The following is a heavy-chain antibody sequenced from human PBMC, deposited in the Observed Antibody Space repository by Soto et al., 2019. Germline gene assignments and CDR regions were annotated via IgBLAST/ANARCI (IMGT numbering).Heavy chain of an antibody. CDR3: ARGYYDILTGYYNAFDI. CDR2: IYYSGST. D-gene: IGHD3-9*01. J-gene: IGHJ3*02. CDR1: GGSISSYY. Sequence: SETLSLTCTVSGGSISSYYWSWIRQPPGKGLEWIGYIYYSGSTNYNPSLKSRVTISVDTSKNQFSLKLSSVTAADTAVYYCARGYYDILTGYYNAFDIWGQGTMVTVSS. V-gene: IGHV4-59*01.